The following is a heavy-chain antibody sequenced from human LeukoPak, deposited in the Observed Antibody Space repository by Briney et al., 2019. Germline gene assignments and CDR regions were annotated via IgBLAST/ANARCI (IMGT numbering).Heavy chain of an antibody. Sequence: ASVRVSCKASGYTFTSFFMHWVRQAPGQGLEWMGMINPSGGSTSYAQKFQGRVTVTRDTSTSTVYMELSSLRSEDTAVYCCARGTQLRPSVWGQGTLVTVSS. V-gene: IGHV1-46*01. CDR1: GYTFTSFF. D-gene: IGHD3-16*01. CDR2: INPSGGST. CDR3: ARGTQLRPSV. J-gene: IGHJ4*02.